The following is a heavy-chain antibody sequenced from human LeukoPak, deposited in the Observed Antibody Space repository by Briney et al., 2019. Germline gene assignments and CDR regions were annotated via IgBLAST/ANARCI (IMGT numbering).Heavy chain of an antibody. V-gene: IGHV4-34*01. D-gene: IGHD3-16*02. CDR1: GGSFSGYY. J-gene: IGHJ4*02. CDR3: ARVLSGFGSYDYVWGSYRYRYYFDY. Sequence: PSETLSLTCAVYGGSFSGYYWSWIRQPPGKGLEWIGEINHSGSTNYNPSLKSRVTISVDTSKNQFSLKLSSVTAADTAVYYCARVLSGFGSYDYVWGSYRYRYYFDYWGQRTLVTVSS. CDR2: INHSGST.